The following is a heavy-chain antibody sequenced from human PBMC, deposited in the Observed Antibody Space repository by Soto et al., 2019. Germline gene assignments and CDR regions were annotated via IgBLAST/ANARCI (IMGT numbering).Heavy chain of an antibody. CDR3: ARAYCGGDCYSPAEYFQH. V-gene: IGHV4-30-4*01. J-gene: IGHJ1*01. CDR1: GGSISSGDYY. Sequence: SETLSLTCTVSGGSISSGDYYWSWIRQPPGKGLEWIGYIYYSGSTYYNPSLKSRVTISVDTSKNQFSLKLSSVTAADTAVYYCARAYCGGDCYSPAEYFQHWGQGTRVTVS. CDR2: IYYSGST. D-gene: IGHD2-21*02.